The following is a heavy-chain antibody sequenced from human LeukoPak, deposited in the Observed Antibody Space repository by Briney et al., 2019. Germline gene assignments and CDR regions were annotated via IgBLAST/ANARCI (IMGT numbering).Heavy chain of an antibody. D-gene: IGHD1-20*01. CDR3: TTDLTETSPYYFDY. J-gene: IGHJ4*02. V-gene: IGHV3-15*01. Sequence: PGGSLRLSCAASGFTFSNAWMSWVRQAPGKGLEWVGRIKSKTDGGTTDYAAPVKGRFTISRDDSKNTLYLQMNSLKTEDTAVYYCTTDLTETSPYYFDYWGQGTLVTVSS. CDR1: GFTFSNAW. CDR2: IKSKTDGGTT.